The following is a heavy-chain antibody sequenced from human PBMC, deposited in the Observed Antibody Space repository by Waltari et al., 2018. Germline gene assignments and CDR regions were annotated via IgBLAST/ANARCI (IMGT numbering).Heavy chain of an antibody. CDR3: ATARDEHTAMVYFDN. CDR2: MYPPGSA. Sequence: EVKLVESGGGLVHPGGSLSLSCVASGIAASDPHMSWVRQAPGKGLEWVSIMYPPGSAYNADSVEGRFTISRDISKNMVHLQMNRLRLEDSATYYCATARDEHTAMVYFDNWGQGTLVSVSS. CDR1: GIAASDPH. D-gene: IGHD5-18*01. J-gene: IGHJ4*02. V-gene: IGHV3-66*02.